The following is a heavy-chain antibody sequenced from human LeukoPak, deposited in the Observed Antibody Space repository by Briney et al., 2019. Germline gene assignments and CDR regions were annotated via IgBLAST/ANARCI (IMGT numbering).Heavy chain of an antibody. CDR1: GVSISSGGYS. V-gene: IGHV4-30-2*01. Sequence: SETLSLTCAVSGVSISSGGYSWRWIRQPPGEGLEWIGYIYHSGSTYYNPSLKSRVTISVDRSKNQFSLKLSSVTAADTAVYYCARARGADWFDPWGQGTLVTVSS. CDR2: IYHSGST. J-gene: IGHJ5*02. CDR3: ARARGADWFDP. D-gene: IGHD4-17*01.